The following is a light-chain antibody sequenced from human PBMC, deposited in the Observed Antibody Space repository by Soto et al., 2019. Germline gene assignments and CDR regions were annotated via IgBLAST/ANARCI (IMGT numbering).Light chain of an antibody. J-gene: IGLJ1*01. Sequence: QSALTQPRSVSGSPGQSVTISCTGTSSDVGGYNYVSWYQQHPGKAPKLMIYDVSKRPSGVPDRFSGPKSGNTASLTISGLQAEDEADYYCCSYAGSPYVFGTGTKVTV. V-gene: IGLV2-11*01. CDR3: CSYAGSPYV. CDR1: SSDVGGYNY. CDR2: DVS.